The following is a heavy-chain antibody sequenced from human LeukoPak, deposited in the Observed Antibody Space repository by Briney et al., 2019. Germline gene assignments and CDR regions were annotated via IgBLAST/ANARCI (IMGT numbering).Heavy chain of an antibody. D-gene: IGHD5-24*01. Sequence: SETVSLTCTVSGGSVSSGSYYWSWIRQPPGKGLEWIGYIYYGGSTNYNPSLKSRVTISVDTSKNHFSLNLNSVTAADTAVHYCARGRDGYKSAFDIWGQGTMVTVSS. J-gene: IGHJ3*02. CDR3: ARGRDGYKSAFDI. CDR2: IYYGGST. CDR1: GGSVSSGSYY. V-gene: IGHV4-61*03.